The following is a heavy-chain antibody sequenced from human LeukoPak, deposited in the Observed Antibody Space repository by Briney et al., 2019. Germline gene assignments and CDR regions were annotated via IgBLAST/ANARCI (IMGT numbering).Heavy chain of an antibody. Sequence: ASVKVSCKASGYTFTGYYMHWVRQAPGQGLEWMEWINPNSGGTNYAQKFQGWVTMTRDTSISTAYMELSRLRSDDTAVYYCAREEYSSGWYAYNWFDPWGQGTLVTVSS. CDR2: INPNSGGT. J-gene: IGHJ5*02. CDR1: GYTFTGYY. CDR3: AREEYSSGWYAYNWFDP. V-gene: IGHV1-2*04. D-gene: IGHD6-19*01.